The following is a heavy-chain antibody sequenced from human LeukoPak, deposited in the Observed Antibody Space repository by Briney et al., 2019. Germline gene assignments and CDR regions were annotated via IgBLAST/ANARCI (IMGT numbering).Heavy chain of an antibody. CDR3: ARAIFGVVWRDKVVDY. CDR1: GYTFTGYY. V-gene: IGHV1-2*02. J-gene: IGHJ4*02. Sequence: GSSVKVSCKXSGYTFTGYYMHWVRQSPGQGLEWMGWINPNSGGTNYAQKFQGRVTMTRDTSISTAYMELSRLRSDDTAVYYCARAIFGVVWRDKVVDYWGQGTLVTVSS. D-gene: IGHD3-3*02. CDR2: INPNSGGT.